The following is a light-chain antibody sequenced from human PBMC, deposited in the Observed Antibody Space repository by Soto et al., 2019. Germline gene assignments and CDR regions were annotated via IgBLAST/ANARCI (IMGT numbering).Light chain of an antibody. Sequence: DIQMTQSPSSLSASVGDRVTITCRASQGINNYLAWYQQKPGKVPKLLIYAASTLQSGVPSRFSGSGSGTDFTLSISGREPEDVATYYCQKYNSAPHTFGQGTKLEIK. CDR2: AAS. CDR1: QGINNY. V-gene: IGKV1-27*01. J-gene: IGKJ2*01. CDR3: QKYNSAPHT.